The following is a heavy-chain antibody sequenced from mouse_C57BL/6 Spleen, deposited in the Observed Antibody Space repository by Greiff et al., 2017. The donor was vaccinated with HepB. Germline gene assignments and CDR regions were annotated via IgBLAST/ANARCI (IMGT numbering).Heavy chain of an antibody. Sequence: EVMLVESGGGLVKPGGSLKLSCAASGFTFSSYAMSWVRQTPEKRLEWVATISDGGSYTYYPDNVKGRFTISRDNAKNNLYLQMSHLKSEDTAMYYCARKGPYYYGSSYYFDYWGQGTTLTVSS. CDR1: GFTFSSYA. J-gene: IGHJ2*01. V-gene: IGHV5-4*03. CDR2: ISDGGSYT. D-gene: IGHD1-1*01. CDR3: ARKGPYYYGSSYYFDY.